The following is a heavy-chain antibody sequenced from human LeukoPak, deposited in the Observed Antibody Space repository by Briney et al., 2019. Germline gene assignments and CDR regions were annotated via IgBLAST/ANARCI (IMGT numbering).Heavy chain of an antibody. D-gene: IGHD3-22*01. V-gene: IGHV3-9*01. J-gene: IGHJ4*02. CDR2: ISWNSGSI. CDR1: GFTFDDYA. CDR3: AKDSEGLYDSSGYYGD. Sequence: GGSLRLSCAASGFTFDDYAMHWVRQAPGKGLEWASGISWNSGSIGYADSVKGRFTISRDNAKNSLYLQMNSPRAEDTALYYCAKDSEGLYDSSGYYGDWGQGTLVTVSS.